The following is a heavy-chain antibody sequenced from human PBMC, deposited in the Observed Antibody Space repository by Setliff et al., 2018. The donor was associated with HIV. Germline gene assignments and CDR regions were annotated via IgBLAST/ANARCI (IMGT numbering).Heavy chain of an antibody. D-gene: IGHD2-2*01. J-gene: IGHJ4*02. CDR1: GYTFTSYY. Sequence: ASVKVSCKASGYTFTSYYMHWVRQAPGQGLEWMGMVYPSDGSTSYAQKFQGRVTMTRDTSTSTIYMELNSLTSEDTAVYYCARESACSSTSCPKVLDYWGQGTLVTVSS. CDR2: VYPSDGST. V-gene: IGHV1-46*01. CDR3: ARESACSSTSCPKVLDY.